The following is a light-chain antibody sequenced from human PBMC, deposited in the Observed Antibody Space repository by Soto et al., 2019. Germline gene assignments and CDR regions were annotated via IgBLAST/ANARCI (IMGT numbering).Light chain of an antibody. CDR3: QVWDSSSDHVV. CDR2: YDS. CDR1: NIGSKS. J-gene: IGLJ2*01. V-gene: IGLV3-21*04. Sequence: SYELTQPPSVSVAPGKTARITCWGNNIGSKSVHWYQQKPSQAPVLVIYYDSERPSVIPERFSGSNSGNTATLTISRVEAGDEADYYCQVWDSSSDHVVFGGGTKLTVL.